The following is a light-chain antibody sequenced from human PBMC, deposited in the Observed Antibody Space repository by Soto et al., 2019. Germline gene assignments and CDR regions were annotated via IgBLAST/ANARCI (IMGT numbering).Light chain of an antibody. CDR2: AVS. J-gene: IGLJ1*01. CDR1: GSDIGGYNF. V-gene: IGLV2-14*01. CDR3: YSYTSSSTNV. Sequence: QSALTQPASVSGSRGQSIAISCTGTGSDIGGYNFVSWYQHHPGKAPKLMIFAVSNRPSGVSNRFSGSKSGNTASLTISGLQPEDEADYFCYSYTSSSTNVFGSGTKLTVL.